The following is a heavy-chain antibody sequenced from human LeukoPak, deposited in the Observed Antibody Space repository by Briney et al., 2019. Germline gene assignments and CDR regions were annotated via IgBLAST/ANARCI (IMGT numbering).Heavy chain of an antibody. CDR1: GGSISNYY. D-gene: IGHD5-12*01. CDR2: IHYSGST. V-gene: IGHV4-59*01. J-gene: IGHJ4*02. CDR3: AREYSGYGEGGFDY. Sequence: SETLSLTCTVSGGSISNYYWSWIRQPPGKGLEWIGYIHYSGSTNNNPSLKSRVTISVDTSKNQFSLKLTSVTAADTAVYYCAREYSGYGEGGFDYWGQGTLVTVSS.